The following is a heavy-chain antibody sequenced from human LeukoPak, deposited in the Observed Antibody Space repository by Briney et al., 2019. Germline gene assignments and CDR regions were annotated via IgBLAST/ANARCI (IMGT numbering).Heavy chain of an antibody. J-gene: IGHJ3*02. Sequence: PSETLSLTCTVSVGSISSSSYYWGWIRQPPGKGLEWIGSIYYSGSTYYNPSLKSRVTISVDTSKNQFSLKLSSVTAADTAVYYCARLSLVHPSYYYDSSGYPLWAFDIWGQGTMVTVSS. CDR3: ARLSLVHPSYYYDSSGYPLWAFDI. D-gene: IGHD3-22*01. CDR1: VGSISSSSYY. CDR2: IYYSGST. V-gene: IGHV4-39*01.